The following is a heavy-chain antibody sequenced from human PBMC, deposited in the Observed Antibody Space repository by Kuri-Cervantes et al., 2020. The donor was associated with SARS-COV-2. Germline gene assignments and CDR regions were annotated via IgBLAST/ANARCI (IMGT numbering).Heavy chain of an antibody. V-gene: IGHV6-1*01. D-gene: IGHD2-2*01. CDR3: ARGGVVVPASPYGMDV. J-gene: IGHJ6*02. CDR1: GDSVSSNSAA. Sequence: LRLSCAISGDSVSSNSAAWNWIRQSPSRGLEWLGRTYYRSKWYNDYAVSVKSRITINPDTSKNQFSLQLNSVTPEDTAVYYCARGGVVVPASPYGMDVWGQGTMVTVSS. CDR2: TYYRSKWYN.